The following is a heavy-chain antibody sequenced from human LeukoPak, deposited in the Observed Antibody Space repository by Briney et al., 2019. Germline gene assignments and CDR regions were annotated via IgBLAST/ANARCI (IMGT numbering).Heavy chain of an antibody. CDR3: AKDGDGGGNFLLDY. D-gene: IGHD4-23*01. CDR1: GFTFSSSS. CDR2: ISGGGVST. J-gene: IGHJ4*02. Sequence: GGSLRLSCAASGFTFSSSSMTWVRQAPGKGLEWVSTISGGGVSTYYADSVKGRFTISRDNSKNFLYLQMNSLRTEDTALYYCAKDGDGGGNFLLDYWGQGTLVTVSS. V-gene: IGHV3-43*02.